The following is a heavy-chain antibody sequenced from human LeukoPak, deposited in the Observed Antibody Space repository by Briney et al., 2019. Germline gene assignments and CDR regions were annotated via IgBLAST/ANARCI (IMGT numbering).Heavy chain of an antibody. D-gene: IGHD6-13*01. CDR3: ARAVAAADVSYYYYYMDV. CDR1: GGSISSSNW. CDR2: IYHSGST. V-gene: IGHV4-4*02. Sequence: SGTLSLTCAVSGGSISSSNWWSWVRQPPGKGLEWIGEIYHSGSTNYNPSLKSRVTISVDKSKNQFSLKLSSVTAADTAVYYCARAVAAADVSYYYYYMDVWGKGTTVTVSS. J-gene: IGHJ6*03.